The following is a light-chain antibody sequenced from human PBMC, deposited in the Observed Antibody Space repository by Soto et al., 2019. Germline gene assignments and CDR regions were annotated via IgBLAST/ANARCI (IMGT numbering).Light chain of an antibody. CDR1: QSISSY. V-gene: IGKV1-39*01. CDR2: DAS. CDR3: QEGTYWPA. J-gene: IGKJ4*01. Sequence: DIQMTQSPSTLSASVGDRVTITCRASQSISSYLNWYQQKPGKAPKLLIYDASSLESGVPSRFTGSGSGTDFTLTISSLEPEDFAVYYCQEGTYWPAFGGGTKVDI.